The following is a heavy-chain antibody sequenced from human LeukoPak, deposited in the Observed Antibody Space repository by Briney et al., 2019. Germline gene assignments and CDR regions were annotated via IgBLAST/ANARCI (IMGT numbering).Heavy chain of an antibody. CDR1: GGTFSSYA. CDR2: IIPIFGTA. CDR3: AREILQREVVTAIPVYYYYYMDV. V-gene: IGHV1-69*13. Sequence: ASVTVSCKASGGTFSSYAISWVRQAPGQGLEWMGGIIPIFGTANYAQKFQGRVAITADESTSTAYMELSSLRSEDTAVYYCAREILQREVVTAIPVYYYYYMDVWGKGTTVTISS. J-gene: IGHJ6*03. D-gene: IGHD2-21*02.